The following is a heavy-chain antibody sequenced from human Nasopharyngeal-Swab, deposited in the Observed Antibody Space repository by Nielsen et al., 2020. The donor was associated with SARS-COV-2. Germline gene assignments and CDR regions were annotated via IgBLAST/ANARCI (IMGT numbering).Heavy chain of an antibody. CDR1: GFTFSSYA. CDR2: ISYDGRNK. J-gene: IGHJ3*01. V-gene: IGHV3-30*04. Sequence: GGSLRLSCAASGFTFSSYAMHWVRQAPGKGLEWVTVISYDGRNKYYADSVKGRFTISRDNSRNTLYLQMNSLRAEDTAMYYCATQVTSAGTWGQGTMVTVSS. D-gene: IGHD6-13*01. CDR3: ATQVTSAGT.